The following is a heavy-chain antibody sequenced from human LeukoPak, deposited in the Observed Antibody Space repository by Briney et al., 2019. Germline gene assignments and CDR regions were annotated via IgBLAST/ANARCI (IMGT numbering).Heavy chain of an antibody. CDR1: GYTFTGYY. CDR2: INPNSGGT. J-gene: IGHJ3*02. CDR3: ARDPGYGGNPSSAFDI. Sequence: ASVKVSCKASGYTFTGYYMHWVRQAPGQGLEWMGWINPNSGGTNYAQKFQGRVTMTRDTSISTAYMELSRLRSDDTAVYYCARDPGYGGNPSSAFDIWGQGTMVTVSS. V-gene: IGHV1-2*02. D-gene: IGHD4-23*01.